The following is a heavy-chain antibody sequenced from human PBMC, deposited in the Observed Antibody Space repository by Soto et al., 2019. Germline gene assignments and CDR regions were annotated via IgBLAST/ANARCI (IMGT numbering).Heavy chain of an antibody. CDR2: ISTSSTI. CDR1: GFTFSDYY. D-gene: IGHD6-19*01. Sequence: PGGSLRLSCAASGFTFSDYYMNWVRQAPGKGLEWVSSISTSSTIYYADSVKGRFTISRDNAKNSLHLQMNSLRAEDTAVYYCATHNSSGWYWVNWFDPWGQGTLVTVSS. J-gene: IGHJ5*02. V-gene: IGHV3-11*04. CDR3: ATHNSSGWYWVNWFDP.